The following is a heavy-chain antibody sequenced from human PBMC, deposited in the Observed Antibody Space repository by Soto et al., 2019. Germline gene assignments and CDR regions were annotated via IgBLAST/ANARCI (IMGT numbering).Heavy chain of an antibody. CDR3: ARDGDGYNFFDY. CDR1: GFTFSSYG. J-gene: IGHJ4*02. V-gene: IGHV3-33*01. Sequence: QVQLVESGGGVVQPGRSLRLSCAASGFTFSSYGMHWVRQAPGKGLEWVAVIWYDGSNKYYADSVKGRFTISRDNSKNTLYLQMNSLRAEDTAVYYCARDGDGYNFFDYWGQGTLVTVSS. D-gene: IGHD5-12*01. CDR2: IWYDGSNK.